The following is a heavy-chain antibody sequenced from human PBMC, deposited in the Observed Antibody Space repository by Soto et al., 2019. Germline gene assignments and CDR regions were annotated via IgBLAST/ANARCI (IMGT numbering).Heavy chain of an antibody. V-gene: IGHV4-31*03. D-gene: IGHD3-10*01. CDR2: IYYSGTT. J-gene: IGHJ1*01. CDR1: GGSISSGGHY. Sequence: QVQLQESGPGLVKPSQTLSLTCTVSGGSISSGGHYWSWIRQHPGKGLEWIGYIYYSGTTYYNPSLKSRVTISIDTSQNQFSLKLNSVTAAVTAVYYCARVGSGEYVYGSFQHWGQGTLVTVSS. CDR3: ARVGSGEYVYGSFQH.